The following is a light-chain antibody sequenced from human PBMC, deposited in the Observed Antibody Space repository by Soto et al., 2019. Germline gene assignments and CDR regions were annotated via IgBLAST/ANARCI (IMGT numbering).Light chain of an antibody. V-gene: IGLV2-14*01. J-gene: IGLJ1*01. CDR1: ISGFVLYNY. Sequence: QSVLTQPASVSGSPGQSITISCSGTISGFVLYNYVSWYQQHPGKAPKVMIYGFNNRPSGVSNRFSGSKSGNTASLTISGLQAYDEDDYDCSSYTTSSALQVFGTGTKVTVL. CDR3: SSYTTSSALQV. CDR2: GFN.